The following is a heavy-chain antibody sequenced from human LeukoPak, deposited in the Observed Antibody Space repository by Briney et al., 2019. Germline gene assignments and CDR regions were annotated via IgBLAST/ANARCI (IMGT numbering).Heavy chain of an antibody. V-gene: IGHV3-30-3*01. D-gene: IGHD3-16*01. CDR1: GFTFSSYA. J-gene: IGHJ5*02. CDR2: ISYDGSNK. Sequence: GGSLRLSCAASGFTFSSYAMHWVRQAPGKGLEWVAVISYDGSNKYYADSVKGRFTISRDNAKNSLYLQMNSLRAEDTAVYYCAGEGDNWFDPWGQGTLVTVSS. CDR3: AGEGDNWFDP.